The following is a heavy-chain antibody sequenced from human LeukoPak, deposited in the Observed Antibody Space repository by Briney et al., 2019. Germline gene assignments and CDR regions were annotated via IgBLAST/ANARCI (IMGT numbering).Heavy chain of an antibody. CDR1: GGSISSSNW. Sequence: SGTLSLTCAVSGGSISSSNWWGWVRPPPGEGLEWIGEIYHSGSTNYNPSLKSRVTISVDKSKNQFSLKLSSVTAADTAVYYCARVGHYGGNSGTQSDYWGQGTLVTVSS. D-gene: IGHD4-23*01. CDR3: ARVGHYGGNSGTQSDY. CDR2: IYHSGST. J-gene: IGHJ4*02. V-gene: IGHV4-4*02.